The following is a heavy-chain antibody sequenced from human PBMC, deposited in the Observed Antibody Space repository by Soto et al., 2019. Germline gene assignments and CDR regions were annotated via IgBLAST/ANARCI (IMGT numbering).Heavy chain of an antibody. CDR1: GFTFSSYA. V-gene: IGHV3-64D*08. CDR3: VKDLIPDYDILTGYYNFDY. Sequence: GESLKISCSASGFTFSSYAMHWVRQAPGKGLEYVSAISSNGGSTYYADSVKGRFTISRDNSKNTLYLQMSSLRAEDTAVYYCVKDLIPDYDILTGYYNFDYWGQGTLVTVSS. J-gene: IGHJ4*02. CDR2: ISSNGGST. D-gene: IGHD3-9*01.